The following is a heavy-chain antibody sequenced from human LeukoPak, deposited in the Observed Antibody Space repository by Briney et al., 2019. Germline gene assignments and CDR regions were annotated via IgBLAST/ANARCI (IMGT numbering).Heavy chain of an antibody. Sequence: NPSETLSLTCTVSGGSISSGGYSWSWIRQPPGKGLEWIGYIYHSGSTYYNPSLKSRVTISVDRSKNQFSLQLNSVTPEDTAVYYCARSSSNHLYNWFDPWGQGTLVTVSS. CDR3: ARSSSNHLYNWFDP. CDR1: GGSISSGGYS. J-gene: IGHJ5*02. V-gene: IGHV4-30-2*01. CDR2: IYHSGST. D-gene: IGHD6-19*01.